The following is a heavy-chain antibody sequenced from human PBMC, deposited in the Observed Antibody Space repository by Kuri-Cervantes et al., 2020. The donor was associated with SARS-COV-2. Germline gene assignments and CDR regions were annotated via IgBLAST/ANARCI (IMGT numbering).Heavy chain of an antibody. V-gene: IGHV1-18*01. D-gene: IGHD5-24*01. Sequence: ASVKVSCKASGYTFTSYGISWVRQAPGQGLEWMGWISAYNGNTNYAQKLQGRVTMTRNTSISTAYMELSSLRSEDTAVYYCARVREMATIALWYFDYWGQGTLVTVSS. J-gene: IGHJ4*02. CDR3: ARVREMATIALWYFDY. CDR2: ISAYNGNT. CDR1: GYTFTSYG.